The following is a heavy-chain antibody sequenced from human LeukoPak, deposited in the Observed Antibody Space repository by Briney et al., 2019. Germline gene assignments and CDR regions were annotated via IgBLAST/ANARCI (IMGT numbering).Heavy chain of an antibody. Sequence: GGSLRLSCAASGFTFSSYSMNWVRQAPGKGLEWVSSISSSSYIYYADSVKGRFTISRDNAKNSLYLQMNSLRAEDTAVYYCARDIAYYDFWSGYLIDYWGQGTLVTVSS. CDR1: GFTFSSYS. D-gene: IGHD3-3*01. V-gene: IGHV3-21*01. CDR2: ISSSSYI. CDR3: ARDIAYYDFWSGYLIDY. J-gene: IGHJ4*02.